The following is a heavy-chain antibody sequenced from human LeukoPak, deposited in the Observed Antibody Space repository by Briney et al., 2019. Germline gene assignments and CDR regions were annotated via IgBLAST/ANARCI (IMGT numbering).Heavy chain of an antibody. CDR1: GYTFTSYG. CDR2: ISAYNGNT. D-gene: IGHD3-22*01. V-gene: IGHV1-18*01. J-gene: IGHJ4*02. Sequence: ASVKVSCKASGYTFTSYGISWVRQAPGQGLEWVGWISAYNGNTNYAQKLQGRVTMTTDTSTSTAYMELRSLRSDDTAVYYCARDFGSSRGRYYDSSGYYYEDYWGQGTMVTVSS. CDR3: ARDFGSSRGRYYDSSGYYYEDY.